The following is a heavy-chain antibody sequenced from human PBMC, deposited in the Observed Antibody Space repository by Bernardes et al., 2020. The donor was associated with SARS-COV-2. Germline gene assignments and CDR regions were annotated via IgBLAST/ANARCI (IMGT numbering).Heavy chain of an antibody. V-gene: IGHV7-4-1*02. CDR3: ARAGLYYDSSGYQTTEYYFDY. J-gene: IGHJ4*02. D-gene: IGHD3-22*01. Sequence: AGWKVSCKASGYTFTSYAMNWVRQAPGQGLEWMGWINTNTGNPTYAQGFTGRFVFSLDTSVSTAYLQISSLKAEDTAVYYCARAGLYYDSSGYQTTEYYFDYWGQGTLVTVSS. CDR1: GYTFTSYA. CDR2: INTNTGNP.